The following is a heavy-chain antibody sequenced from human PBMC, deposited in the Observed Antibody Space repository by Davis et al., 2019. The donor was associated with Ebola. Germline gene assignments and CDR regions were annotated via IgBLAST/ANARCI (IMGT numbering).Heavy chain of an antibody. CDR3: ARGKPFGSSFWFDP. D-gene: IGHD6-13*01. Sequence: LTLSCAVSGGSISSGGYSWSWIRPPPGKSLAWIGYIYHSGSTYYNPSLKSRVTISVDRSKNQFSLKLSSVTAADTAVYYCARGKPFGSSFWFDPWGQGTLVTVSS. J-gene: IGHJ5*02. CDR1: GGSISSGGYS. V-gene: IGHV4-30-2*01. CDR2: IYHSGST.